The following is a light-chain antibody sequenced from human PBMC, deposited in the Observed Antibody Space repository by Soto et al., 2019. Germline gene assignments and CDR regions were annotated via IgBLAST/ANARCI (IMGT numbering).Light chain of an antibody. J-gene: IGLJ1*01. V-gene: IGLV2-11*01. CDR1: SSDVGGYNY. Sequence: QSALTQPRSVSGSPGQSVTISCTETSSDVGGYNYVSWYQQYSGKAPKVMIYDVSKRPSGVPDRFSGSKSGNTASLTISGLQAQDEADYYCCSYAASNTFVFGTGTKLTVL. CDR2: DVS. CDR3: CSYAASNTFV.